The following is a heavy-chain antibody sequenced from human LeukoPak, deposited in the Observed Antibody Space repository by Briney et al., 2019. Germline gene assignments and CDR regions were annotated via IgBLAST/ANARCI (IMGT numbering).Heavy chain of an antibody. D-gene: IGHD4-17*01. CDR3: ARDSHDYGDYDGMDV. CDR1: GFTFSSYW. V-gene: IGHV3-74*01. Sequence: GGSLRLSCAASGFTFSSYWMHWVRQAPGKGLVWVSRINTDGSSTSYADSVKGRFTISRDNSKNTLYLQMNSLRAEDTAVYYCARDSHDYGDYDGMDVWGQGTTVTVSS. J-gene: IGHJ6*02. CDR2: INTDGSST.